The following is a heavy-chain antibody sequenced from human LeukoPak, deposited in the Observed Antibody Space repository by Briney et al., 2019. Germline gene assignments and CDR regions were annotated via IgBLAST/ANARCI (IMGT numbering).Heavy chain of an antibody. CDR1: GGSISSYY. CDR3: ARERGSYDY. V-gene: IGHV4-4*07. J-gene: IGHJ4*02. Sequence: SETLSLTCTVTGGSISSYYWSWIRQPAGKGLEGIGLIYTSGSNNYNPSLKSRVTMSVDTSKTQFSLKLSSVTAADAAVYYCARERGSYDYWGQGTLVTVSS. D-gene: IGHD1-26*01. CDR2: IYTSGSN.